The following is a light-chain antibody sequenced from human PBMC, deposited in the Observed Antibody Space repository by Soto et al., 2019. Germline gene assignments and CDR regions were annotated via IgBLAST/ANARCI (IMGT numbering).Light chain of an antibody. CDR3: QQYSDWPPWT. CDR1: QSVSTK. Sequence: EIALTQSPATLSVSPGERATLSCRASQSVSTKLAWYQQKFGQAPRLLIYGASTRATGIPARFSGSGSGTDFTLTISSLQSEESAVYYCQQYSDWPPWTFGQGTKVEIK. J-gene: IGKJ1*01. V-gene: IGKV3D-15*01. CDR2: GAS.